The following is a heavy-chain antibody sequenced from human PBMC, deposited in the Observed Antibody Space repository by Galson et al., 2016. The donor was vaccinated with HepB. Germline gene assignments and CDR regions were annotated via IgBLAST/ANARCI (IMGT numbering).Heavy chain of an antibody. Sequence: LSLTCTVAGGSINNYYWHWIRQPPGTGLEWVGFVGYNGDTRYNPSLRGRITISLDTPKNQFSLKLNSLTSADTAVYYCSREWSSFEFWGQGILVTVSS. CDR3: SREWSSFEF. D-gene: IGHD2-15*01. J-gene: IGHJ4*02. CDR1: GGSINNYY. V-gene: IGHV4-59*01. CDR2: VGYNGDT.